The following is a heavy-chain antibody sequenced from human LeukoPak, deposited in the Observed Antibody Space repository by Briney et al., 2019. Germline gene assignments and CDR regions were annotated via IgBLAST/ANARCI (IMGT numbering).Heavy chain of an antibody. CDR1: GYTFTGYY. Sequence: ASVKVSCKASGYTFTGYYMHWVRHAPGQGLEWMGWINPNSGGTNYAQKFQGRVTITRDTSISTAYMELSRLRSDDTAVYYCARVAPRESGYSYQGFDYWGQGTLVTVSS. J-gene: IGHJ4*02. CDR3: ARVAPRESGYSYQGFDY. V-gene: IGHV1-2*02. D-gene: IGHD5-18*01. CDR2: INPNSGGT.